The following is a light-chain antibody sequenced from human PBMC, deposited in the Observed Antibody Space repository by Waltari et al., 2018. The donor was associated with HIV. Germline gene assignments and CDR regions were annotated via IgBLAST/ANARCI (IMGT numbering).Light chain of an antibody. CDR3: CSYAGSDTYV. Sequence: QSALTQPRSVSGSPGQSVTISCTGTSRDVGGYNYVSGYQQHPGKAPKPMIYDVSKRPSGVPDRFSGSKSGNTASLTISGLQAEDEADYYCCSYAGSDTYVFGTGTKVTVL. CDR1: SRDVGGYNY. J-gene: IGLJ1*01. V-gene: IGLV2-11*01. CDR2: DVS.